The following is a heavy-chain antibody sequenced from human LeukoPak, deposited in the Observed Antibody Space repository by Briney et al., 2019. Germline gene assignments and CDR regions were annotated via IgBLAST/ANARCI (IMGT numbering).Heavy chain of an antibody. CDR1: GFTFSSYG. CDR3: AKDGDSYYFDY. Sequence: GRSLRLSCAASGFTFSSYGMHWVRQAPGKGLEWVAVISYDGSNKYYADSVKGRFTISRDNSKNTLYLQMNRLRAEDTAVYYCAKDGDSYYFDYWGQGTLVTVSS. V-gene: IGHV3-30*18. J-gene: IGHJ4*02. CDR2: ISYDGSNK. D-gene: IGHD7-27*01.